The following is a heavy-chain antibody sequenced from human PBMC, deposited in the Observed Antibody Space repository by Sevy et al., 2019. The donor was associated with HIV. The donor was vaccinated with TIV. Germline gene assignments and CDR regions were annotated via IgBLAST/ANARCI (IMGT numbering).Heavy chain of an antibody. CDR2: ISYDGSDK. D-gene: IGHD4-17*01. J-gene: IGHJ6*02. V-gene: IGHV3-30-3*01. Sequence: GGSLRLSCVASGFAFNNYYAMHWVRQAPGKGLEWVALISYDGSDKYYADSVKGRFTISRDNFKNTLFLQMNSLTTEDTAVYYCARPRANYVDHYFFYAMDVWGQGTTVTVSS. CDR1: GFAFNNYYA. CDR3: ARPRANYVDHYFFYAMDV.